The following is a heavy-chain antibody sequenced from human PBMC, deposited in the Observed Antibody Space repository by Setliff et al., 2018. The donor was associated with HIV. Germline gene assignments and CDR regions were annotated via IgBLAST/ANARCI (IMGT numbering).Heavy chain of an antibody. CDR2: IYTSGFS. CDR1: GGYISSGSHY. CDR3: ARDQGSPPSRGDI. J-gene: IGHJ3*02. Sequence: NPSETLSLTCTVSGGYISSGSHYWRWIRQPAGKGLEWIGHIYTSGFSNYNPSLKSRVTISLDTSKNQFSLNLTSVTAVDTALYYCARDQGSPPSRGDIWGQGTMVTVSS. V-gene: IGHV4-61*09.